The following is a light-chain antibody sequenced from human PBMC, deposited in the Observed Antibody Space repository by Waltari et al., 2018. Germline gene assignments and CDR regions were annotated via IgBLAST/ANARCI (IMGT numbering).Light chain of an antibody. CDR3: QSYDSSLIGSV. CDR1: SSNIGAGYD. J-gene: IGLJ2*01. CDR2: DNN. Sequence: QSVLTQPPSVSGAPGQRVTISCTGSSSNIGAGYDVHWYQQLPGTAPKLLIYDNNNRPSGFPDLFSGSKSGTSASLAITGLQAEDEADYYCQSYDSSLIGSVFGGGTKLTVL. V-gene: IGLV1-40*01.